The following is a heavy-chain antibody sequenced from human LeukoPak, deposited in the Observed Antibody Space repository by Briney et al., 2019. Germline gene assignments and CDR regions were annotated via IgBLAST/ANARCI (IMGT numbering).Heavy chain of an antibody. CDR3: ARHAPMTTYDY. CDR1: GGSISSYY. D-gene: IGHD4-11*01. Sequence: SETLSLTCTVSGGSISSYYWSWIRQPPGKGLEWIGYIYYSGSTDYNPSLKSRVTISVDTSKNQFSLKLSSVTAADTAVYFCARHAPMTTYDYWGHGTLVTVSS. CDR2: IYYSGST. J-gene: IGHJ4*01. V-gene: IGHV4-59*08.